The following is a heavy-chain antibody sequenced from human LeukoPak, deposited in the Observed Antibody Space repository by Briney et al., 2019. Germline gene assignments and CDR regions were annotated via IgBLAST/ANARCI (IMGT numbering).Heavy chain of an antibody. D-gene: IGHD6-6*01. Sequence: ASVKVSCKASGFTFSSYAMSWVRQAPGKGLEWVSAISGSGGSTYYADSVKGRFTISRDNSKNTLYLQMNSLRAEDTAVYYCAKDLSSSSGFDYWGQGTLVTVSS. V-gene: IGHV3-23*01. CDR1: GFTFSSYA. CDR2: ISGSGGST. CDR3: AKDLSSSSGFDY. J-gene: IGHJ4*02.